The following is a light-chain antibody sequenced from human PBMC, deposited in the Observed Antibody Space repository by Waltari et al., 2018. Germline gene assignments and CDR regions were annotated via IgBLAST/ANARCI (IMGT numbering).Light chain of an antibody. CDR1: QSLSNNS. Sequence: EFVLTQSPGTLSLSPGERSPLPRRASQSLSNNSLAWYQQKPGQAPPLLIYGASNRATGIPDAFGGSGSGTDFTLTISKLEPEDFAVYYCQQYGSSPFTFGPGTKVDFK. CDR3: QQYGSSPFT. CDR2: GAS. J-gene: IGKJ3*01. V-gene: IGKV3-20*01.